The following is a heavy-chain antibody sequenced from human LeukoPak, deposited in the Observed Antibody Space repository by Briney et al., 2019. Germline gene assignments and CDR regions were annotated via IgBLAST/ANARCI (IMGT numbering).Heavy chain of an antibody. CDR2: ISGSGGST. D-gene: IGHD2-2*01. CDR1: GFTFSSYA. Sequence: GGSLRLSCAASGFTFSSYAMSWVRQAPGKGLEWVSAISGSGGSTYYADSVKGRFTISRDNSKNTLYLQMNSLRAEDTAVYYCAKLLPSGYCSSTSCYPNWGQGTLVTVSS. CDR3: AKLLPSGYCSSTSCYPN. V-gene: IGHV3-23*01. J-gene: IGHJ4*02.